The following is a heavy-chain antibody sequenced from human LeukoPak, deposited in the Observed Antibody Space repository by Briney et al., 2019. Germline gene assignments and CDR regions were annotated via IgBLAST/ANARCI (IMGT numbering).Heavy chain of an antibody. J-gene: IGHJ4*02. CDR3: ARGARYPGN. V-gene: IGHV4-59*01. CDR2: IYYSGST. CDR1: GGSISSYY. D-gene: IGHD3-10*01. Sequence: SETLSLTCTVSGGSISSYYWSWIRQPPGKGLEWIGYIYYSGSTNYNPSLKSRVTISVDTSKGQFSLTVNSVTAADTAVYYCARGARYPGNWGQGTLVTVSP.